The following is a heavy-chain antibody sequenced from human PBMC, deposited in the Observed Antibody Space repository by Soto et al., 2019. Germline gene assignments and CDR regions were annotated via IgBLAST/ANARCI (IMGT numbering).Heavy chain of an antibody. CDR3: ATGVIWIGYFTVDS. CDR1: GGSFGNSA. J-gene: IGHJ4*02. V-gene: IGHV1-69*01. Sequence: QVLLVQSGAEVKKPGSSVKISCKASGGSFGNSAINWVRQTPGQGHEWLGGFIPVYRTLSYAQKFQGRVTITADESTGIAYMRLNSLASNDTAVYYCATGVIWIGYFTVDSWGQGTRVTVSS. CDR2: FIPVYRTL. D-gene: IGHD3-3*01.